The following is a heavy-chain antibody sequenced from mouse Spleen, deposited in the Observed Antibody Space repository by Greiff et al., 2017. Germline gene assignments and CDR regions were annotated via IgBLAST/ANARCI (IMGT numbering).Heavy chain of an antibody. D-gene: IGHD1-1*01. V-gene: IGHV5-9*04. CDR2: ISSGGGNT. J-gene: IGHJ3*01. CDR1: GFTFSSYT. CDR3: ASPYYYDGSIPFAY. Sequence: EVRLVESGGGLVKPGGSLKLSCAASGFTFSSYTMSWVRQTPAKRLEWVATISSGGGNTYYPDSVKGRFTISRDNARNTLYLQMSSLRSEDTAMYYCASPYYYDGSIPFAYWGQGTLVTVSA.